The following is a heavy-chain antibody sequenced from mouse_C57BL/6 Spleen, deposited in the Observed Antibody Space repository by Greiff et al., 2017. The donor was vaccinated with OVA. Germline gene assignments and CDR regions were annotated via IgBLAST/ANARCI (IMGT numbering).Heavy chain of an antibody. D-gene: IGHD2-4*01. CDR1: GYTFTDYN. Sequence: VQLQQSGPELVKPGASVKMSCKASGYTFTDYNMHWVKQSHGKSLEWIGYINPNNGGTSYNQKFKGKATLTVNKSSSTAYMELRSLTSEDSAVYYCASPFYYDYDWFAYWGQGTLVTVSA. CDR2: INPNNGGT. CDR3: ASPFYYDYDWFAY. J-gene: IGHJ3*01. V-gene: IGHV1-22*01.